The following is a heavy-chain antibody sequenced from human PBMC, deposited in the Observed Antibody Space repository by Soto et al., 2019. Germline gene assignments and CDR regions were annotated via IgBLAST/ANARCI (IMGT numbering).Heavy chain of an antibody. J-gene: IGHJ4*02. CDR2: ISSSSSYI. D-gene: IGHD6-6*01. V-gene: IGHV3-21*01. CDR1: GFTFSSYS. Sequence: GGSLRLSCAASGFTFSSYSMNWVRQAPGKGLEWVSSISSSSSYIYYADSVKGRFTISRDNAKNSLYLQMNSLRAEDTAVYYCARGVSGAARPHYWGQGTLVTVSS. CDR3: ARGVSGAARPHY.